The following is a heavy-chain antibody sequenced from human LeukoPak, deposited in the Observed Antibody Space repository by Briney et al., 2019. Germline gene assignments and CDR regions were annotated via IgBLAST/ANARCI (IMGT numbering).Heavy chain of an antibody. V-gene: IGHV3-7*01. Sequence: PGGSLRLSCAASGFTFSSHWMAWVRQAPGKGLEWVANIKQDGSDKYYLDSMKGRLTISRDNAKNSLYLQVNSLRVEDTAVYYCASLNYGQVWGSPHYHFDYWGQGILVTVSS. J-gene: IGHJ4*02. D-gene: IGHD3-16*01. CDR2: IKQDGSDK. CDR3: ASLNYGQVWGSPHYHFDY. CDR1: GFTFSSHW.